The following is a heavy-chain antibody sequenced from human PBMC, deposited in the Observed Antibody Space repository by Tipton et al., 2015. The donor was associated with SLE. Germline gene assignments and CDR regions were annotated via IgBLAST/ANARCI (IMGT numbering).Heavy chain of an antibody. CDR2: IYYSGSA. J-gene: IGHJ4*02. CDR1: GGSISSSSYY. D-gene: IGHD3-16*01. V-gene: IGHV4-39*01. CDR3: ATQGYYDSSFDY. Sequence: TLSLTCTVSGGSISSSSYYWGWIRQPPGKGLEWIGSIYYSGSAYYNPSLKSRVTMSVDTSKNQFSLKLTSVTAADTAVYYCATQGYYDSSFDYWGQGTLVTVSS.